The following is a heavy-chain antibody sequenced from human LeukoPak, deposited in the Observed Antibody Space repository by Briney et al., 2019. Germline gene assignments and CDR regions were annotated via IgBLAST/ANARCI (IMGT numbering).Heavy chain of an antibody. J-gene: IGHJ4*02. Sequence: PSETLSLTCTVSGDSISSSDYYWGWIRQPPGKGLEWIGSIYYSGSTYYNPSLKSRVNISVDTSNNNQFSLKLSSETAADTAVYYCARRASLCCRFDSWGQGTLVTVSS. CDR2: IYYSGST. D-gene: IGHD2-15*01. V-gene: IGHV4-39*01. CDR1: GDSISSSDYY. CDR3: ARRASLCCRFDS.